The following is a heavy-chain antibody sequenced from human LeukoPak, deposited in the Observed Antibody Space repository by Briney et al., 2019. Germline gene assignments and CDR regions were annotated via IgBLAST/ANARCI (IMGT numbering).Heavy chain of an antibody. CDR1: GGTFTIYA. V-gene: IGHV1-69*06. Sequence: ASVKVSCKASGGTFTIYAISWVRQAPGQGIEWMGGIIPIFGTANYAQKFQGRVTITADKSTSTAYMELSSLRSEDTAVYYCARGGDYCSSTSCYLWFDYWGQGTLVTVSS. J-gene: IGHJ4*02. CDR2: IIPIFGTA. D-gene: IGHD2-2*01. CDR3: ARGGDYCSSTSCYLWFDY.